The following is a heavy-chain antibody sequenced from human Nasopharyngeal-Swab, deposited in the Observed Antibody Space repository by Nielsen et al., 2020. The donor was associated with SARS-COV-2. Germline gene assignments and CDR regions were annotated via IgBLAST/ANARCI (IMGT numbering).Heavy chain of an antibody. Sequence: GESLKISCAASGFTFSIYSMNWVRQAPGKGLEWVSYITTSSSTIYYADSVKGRFTISRDNAKNLLYLQMNSLRAEDTAVYYCARVRGGSYQAAFDIWGQGTMVTVSS. CDR3: ARVRGGSYQAAFDI. J-gene: IGHJ3*02. D-gene: IGHD1-26*01. CDR2: ITTSSSTI. CDR1: GFTFSIYS. V-gene: IGHV3-48*04.